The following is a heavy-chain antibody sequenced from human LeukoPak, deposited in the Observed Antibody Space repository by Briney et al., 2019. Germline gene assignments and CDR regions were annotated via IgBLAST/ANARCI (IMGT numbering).Heavy chain of an antibody. CDR2: ISDTSKYT. D-gene: IGHD5-18*01. V-gene: IGHV3-21*01. J-gene: IGHJ4*02. CDR1: GFTLSSFS. CDR3: ARDRSGYTFDD. Sequence: GESLTLSCALTGFTLSSFSMNWVRQAQGRGLEWVSSISDTSKYTYYADSVKGRFTISRDNAKNSLYLQMNSLRAEDTAVYYCARDRSGYTFDDWGQGTPVTVSS.